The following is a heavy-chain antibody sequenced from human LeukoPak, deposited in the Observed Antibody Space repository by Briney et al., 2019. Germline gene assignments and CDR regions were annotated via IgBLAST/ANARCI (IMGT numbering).Heavy chain of an antibody. V-gene: IGHV1-24*01. CDR1: GYTLTELS. D-gene: IGHD2-21*01. CDR3: ATSSGGD. Sequence: ASVKVSCKVSGYTLTELSIYWVRQAPGKGLEWMGGFDPEDGETIYGQKFQGRVTMTEDTSTDTAYMELSSLRPEDTAVYYCATSSGGDWGQGTLVTVSS. CDR2: FDPEDGET. J-gene: IGHJ4*02.